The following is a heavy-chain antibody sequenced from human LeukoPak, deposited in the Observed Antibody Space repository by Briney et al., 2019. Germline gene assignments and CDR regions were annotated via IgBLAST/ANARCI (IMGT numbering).Heavy chain of an antibody. V-gene: IGHV4-38-2*02. CDR2: IYHSGST. CDR1: GYSISSGYD. Sequence: SETLSLTCTVSGYSISSGYDWGWIRQPPGKGLKWIGSIYHSGSTYYNPSLKSRVTISVDTSKNQLSLKLSSVTAADTAVYYCARFNSGSYQHYFDYWGQGTLVTVSS. CDR3: ARFNSGSYQHYFDY. J-gene: IGHJ4*02. D-gene: IGHD1-26*01.